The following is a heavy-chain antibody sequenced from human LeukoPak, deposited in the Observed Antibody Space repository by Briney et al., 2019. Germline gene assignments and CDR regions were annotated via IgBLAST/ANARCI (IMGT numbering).Heavy chain of an antibody. CDR3: ARTLGYYDSSGYSDFDY. V-gene: IGHV4-34*01. CDR2: INHSGVI. D-gene: IGHD3-22*01. J-gene: IGHJ4*02. Sequence: SETLSLTCAVNGGSFSGYYWTRIRQPPGKGLEWVGEINHSGVINYNSSLKSRVTISADTSKNQFSLKLSSVTAADTAVYYCARTLGYYDSSGYSDFDYWGQGTLVTVSS. CDR1: GGSFSGYY.